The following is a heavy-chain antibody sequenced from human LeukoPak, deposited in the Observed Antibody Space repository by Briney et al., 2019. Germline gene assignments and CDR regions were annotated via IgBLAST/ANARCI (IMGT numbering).Heavy chain of an antibody. CDR1: GFTFSRNG. V-gene: IGHV3-30*18. J-gene: IGHJ4*02. Sequence: RGSLRLSCAASGFTFSRNGMHWVRQAPGKGLEWVAVISYDGTNKYYADSVKGRFTISRDNSKNTLYLQMNSLRAEDTAVYYCAKGEGYGDYHFSYWGQGTLVTVSS. CDR2: ISYDGTNK. CDR3: AKGEGYGDYHFSY. D-gene: IGHD4-17*01.